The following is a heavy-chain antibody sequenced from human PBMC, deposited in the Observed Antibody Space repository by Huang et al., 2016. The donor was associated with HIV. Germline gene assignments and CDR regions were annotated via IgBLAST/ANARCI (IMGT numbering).Heavy chain of an antibody. CDR3: AKDRYCSGGRCPTDY. J-gene: IGHJ4*02. CDR1: GLHNFDDYA. D-gene: IGHD2-15*01. CDR2: ISSDSGRI. V-gene: IGHV3-9*01. Sequence: EVQLVESGEGLVQLGKSLGLSWSVSGLHNFDDYALPWVRQAPGKGLEWVSGISSDSGRIGYADSVKGRFTISRDNVKNFLYLQMNSLRPEDTAFYYCAKDRYCSGGRCPTDYWGQGTLVTVSS.